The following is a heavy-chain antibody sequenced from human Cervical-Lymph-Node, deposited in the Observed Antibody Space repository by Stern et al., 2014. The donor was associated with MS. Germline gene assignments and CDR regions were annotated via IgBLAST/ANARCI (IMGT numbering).Heavy chain of an antibody. D-gene: IGHD6-19*01. CDR3: ARQDSSGFQH. CDR2: ILPSDSDT. CDR1: GYSFTSNW. J-gene: IGHJ1*01. V-gene: IGHV5-51*01. Sequence: EVQLVESGAEVKKPGASLKISCKGSGYSFTSNWIGWVRQMPGQGLEWMGIILPSDSDTSYSPSFQGQVTISADKSISTAYLQWSSLKASDTAMYYCARQDSSGFQHWGQGTLVTVSS.